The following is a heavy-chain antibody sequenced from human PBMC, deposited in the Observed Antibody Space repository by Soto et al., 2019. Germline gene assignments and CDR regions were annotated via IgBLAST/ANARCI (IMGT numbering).Heavy chain of an antibody. V-gene: IGHV3-23*01. CDR1: GCTSSMYA. CDR3: AKGPVPLYGMDV. Sequence: GLSLRLSCAASGCTSSMYAMTCARQAPGKWLEWVSAISGSGGSTYYADSVTGRFTISRDNSKNTLYLQMNSLRAEDTAVYYCAKGPVPLYGMDVWGQGIT. J-gene: IGHJ6*02. CDR2: ISGSGGST.